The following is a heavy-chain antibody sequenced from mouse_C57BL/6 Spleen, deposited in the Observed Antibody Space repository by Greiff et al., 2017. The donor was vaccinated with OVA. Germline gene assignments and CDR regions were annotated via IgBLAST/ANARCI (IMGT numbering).Heavy chain of an antibody. CDR3: ARALTGSAWFAY. CDR2: IDPEDGET. J-gene: IGHJ3*01. V-gene: IGHV14-2*01. CDR1: GFNIKDYY. D-gene: IGHD4-1*01. Sequence: VHVKQSGAELVKPGASVKLSCTASGFNIKDYYMHWVKQRTEQGLEWIGRIDPEDGETKYAPEFQGKATITADTSSNTAYLQLSSLTSEDTAVYYCARALTGSAWFAYWGQGTLVTVSA.